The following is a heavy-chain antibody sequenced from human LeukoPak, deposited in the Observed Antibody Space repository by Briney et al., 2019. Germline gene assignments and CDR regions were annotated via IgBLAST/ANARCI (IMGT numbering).Heavy chain of an antibody. Sequence: SETLSLTCTVSGGSISTYYWSWIRQSPGKGLEWIGYIYYSGSTNYNPSLKSRVTISVDTSKNQFSLKLSSVTAADTAVYYCARGYYDFWSGYHNWFDPWGQGTLVTVSS. V-gene: IGHV4-59*01. J-gene: IGHJ5*02. CDR1: GGSISTYY. CDR3: ARGYYDFWSGYHNWFDP. CDR2: IYYSGST. D-gene: IGHD3-3*01.